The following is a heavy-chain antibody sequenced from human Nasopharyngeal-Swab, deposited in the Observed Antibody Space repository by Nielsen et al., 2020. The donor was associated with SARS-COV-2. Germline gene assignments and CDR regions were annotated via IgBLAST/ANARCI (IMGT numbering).Heavy chain of an antibody. J-gene: IGHJ4*02. CDR1: GFTFSSYA. V-gene: IGHV3-64*01. D-gene: IGHD6-19*01. CDR3: ARRGSSGEVDY. CDR2: ISSNGGST. Sequence: GESLKISCAASGFTFSSYAMHWVRQAPGKGLEYVSAISSNGGSTYYANSVKGRFTISRDNSKNTPYLQMGSLRAEDMAVYYCARRGSSGEVDYWGQGTLVTVSS.